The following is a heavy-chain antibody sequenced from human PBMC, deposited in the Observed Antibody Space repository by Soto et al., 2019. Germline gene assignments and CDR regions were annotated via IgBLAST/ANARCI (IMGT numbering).Heavy chain of an antibody. CDR1: GGSIGISSYY. CDR3: ASGYIVVVVAAKDANWFDP. J-gene: IGHJ5*02. Sequence: SDTLSLTCTVSGGSIGISSYYWGWIRQPPGKGLEWIGSIYYSGSTYYNPSLKSRVTISVDTSKNQFSLKLSSVTAADTAVYYCASGYIVVVVAAKDANWFDPWGQGTLVTVS. D-gene: IGHD2-15*01. CDR2: IYYSGST. V-gene: IGHV4-39*01.